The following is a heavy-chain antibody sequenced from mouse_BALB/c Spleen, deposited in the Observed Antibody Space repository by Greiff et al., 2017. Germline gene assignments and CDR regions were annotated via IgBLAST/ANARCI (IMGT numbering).Heavy chain of an antibody. Sequence: EVKVEESGGGLVKPGGSLKLSCAASGFTFSSYTMSWVRQTPEKRLEWVATISSGGSYTYYPDSVKGRFTISRDNAKNTLYLQMSSLKSEDTAMYYCTYDGYYRYWYFDVWGAGTTVTVSS. CDR2: ISSGGSYT. CDR3: TYDGYYRYWYFDV. CDR1: GFTFSSYT. D-gene: IGHD2-3*01. V-gene: IGHV5-6-4*01. J-gene: IGHJ1*01.